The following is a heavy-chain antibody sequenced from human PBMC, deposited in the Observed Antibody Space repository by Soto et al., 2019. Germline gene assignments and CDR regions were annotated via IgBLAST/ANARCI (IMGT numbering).Heavy chain of an antibody. CDR1: GFTFSSYA. CDR2: ISGSGGST. J-gene: IGHJ6*02. CDR3: AKGVVVVPAADYGMDV. Sequence: GGSLRLSCAASGFTFSSYAMSWVRQAPGKGLEWVSAISGSGGSTYYADSVKGRFTISRDNSKNTLYLQMNSLRAEDTAVYYCAKGVVVVPAADYGMDVWGQGTTVTVSS. V-gene: IGHV3-23*01. D-gene: IGHD2-2*01.